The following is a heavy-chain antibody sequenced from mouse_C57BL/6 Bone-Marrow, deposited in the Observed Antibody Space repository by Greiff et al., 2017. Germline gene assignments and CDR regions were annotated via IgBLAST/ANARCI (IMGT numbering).Heavy chain of an antibody. V-gene: IGHV14-4*01. CDR1: GFNIKDDY. CDR2: IDPENGDT. J-gene: IGHJ4*01. CDR3: TTELRRDYFAMDY. Sequence: VQLQQSGAELVRPGASVKLSCTASGFNIKDDYMHWVKQRPEQGLEWIGWIDPENGDTEYASKFKGKATITEDTSSNPAYLQLSSLTSEATAVYYCTTELRRDYFAMDYWGQGTSVTVAS. D-gene: IGHD1-1*01.